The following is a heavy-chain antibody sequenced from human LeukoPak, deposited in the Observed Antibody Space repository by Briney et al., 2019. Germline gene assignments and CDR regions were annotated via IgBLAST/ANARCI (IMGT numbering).Heavy chain of an antibody. CDR3: ARDKSSGWTAFDY. D-gene: IGHD6-19*01. Sequence: GGSLRLSCVVSGFTFSSYGMHWVRQAPGKGLEWVAVISYDGSNKYYADSVKGRFTISRDNSKNTLYLQMNSLRAEDTAVYYCARDKSSGWTAFDYWGQGTLVTVSS. CDR1: GFTFSSYG. J-gene: IGHJ4*02. CDR2: ISYDGSNK. V-gene: IGHV3-30*03.